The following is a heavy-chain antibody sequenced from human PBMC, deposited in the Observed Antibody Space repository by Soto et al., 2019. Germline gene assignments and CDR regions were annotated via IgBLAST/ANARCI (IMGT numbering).Heavy chain of an antibody. Sequence: SSETLSLTCTVSGGSISSSSYYWGWIHQPPGKGLEWIGSIYYSGSTYYNPSLKSRVTISVDTSKNQFSLKLSSVTAADTAVYYCARHRGPMVRGVITNWFDPWGQGTLVTVSS. J-gene: IGHJ5*02. V-gene: IGHV4-39*01. D-gene: IGHD3-10*01. CDR2: IYYSGST. CDR3: ARHRGPMVRGVITNWFDP. CDR1: GGSISSSSYY.